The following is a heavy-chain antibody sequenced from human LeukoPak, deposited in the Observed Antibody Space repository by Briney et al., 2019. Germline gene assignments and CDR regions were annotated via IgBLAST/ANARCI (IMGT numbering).Heavy chain of an antibody. CDR3: ARGAGGGEFDY. D-gene: IGHD3-16*01. Sequence: SETLSLTCTVSGGSISSGSYYWSWIRQPAGKGLEWIGRIYTSGSTNYNPSLKSRVTISVDTSKNQFSLKLSSVTAADTAVYYCARGAGGGEFDYWGQGTLVTVSS. J-gene: IGHJ4*02. CDR2: IYTSGST. V-gene: IGHV4-61*02. CDR1: GGSISSGSYY.